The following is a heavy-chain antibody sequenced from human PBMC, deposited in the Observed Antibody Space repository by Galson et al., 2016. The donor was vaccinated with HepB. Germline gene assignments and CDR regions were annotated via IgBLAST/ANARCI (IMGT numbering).Heavy chain of an antibody. Sequence: SCKASGYSFTSYGISWVRQAPGQGLEWMGWVSPWNGNTNYEQKFQGRVTMTTDTSTNTAYMELRSLRSDDTAVYYCARGEGDTYSSRSRGMDVWGQGATVTVSS. D-gene: IGHD3-22*01. V-gene: IGHV1-18*01. J-gene: IGHJ6*02. CDR3: ARGEGDTYSSRSRGMDV. CDR2: VSPWNGNT. CDR1: GYSFTSYG.